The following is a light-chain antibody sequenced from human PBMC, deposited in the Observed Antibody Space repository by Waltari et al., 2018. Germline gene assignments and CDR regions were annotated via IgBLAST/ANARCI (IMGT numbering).Light chain of an antibody. CDR3: QQYGSVLWT. CDR2: GAS. V-gene: IGKV3-20*01. J-gene: IGKJ1*01. CDR1: QSVSSSY. Sequence: EIVLTQSPGTVSLSPGERATLSCRASQSVSSSYLAWYQQKPGQAPRHLIYGASSRATGIPDRFSRSGSEKDVSLTSSRLGPDDFAVYYCQQYGSVLWTSGQGTKVEIK.